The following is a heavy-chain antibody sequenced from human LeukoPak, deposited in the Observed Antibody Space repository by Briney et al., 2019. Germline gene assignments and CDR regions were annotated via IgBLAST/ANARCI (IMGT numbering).Heavy chain of an antibody. D-gene: IGHD6-13*01. Sequence: GASVKVSCKASGGTFSSYAISWVRQAPGQGLEWMGGIIPIFGTANYAQKFQGRVTITTDESTSTAYMELSSLRSEDTAVYYCARAVAAANYYYYYMDVWGKGTTVTVSS. CDR2: IIPIFGTA. V-gene: IGHV1-69*05. CDR3: ARAVAAANYYYYYMDV. CDR1: GGTFSSYA. J-gene: IGHJ6*03.